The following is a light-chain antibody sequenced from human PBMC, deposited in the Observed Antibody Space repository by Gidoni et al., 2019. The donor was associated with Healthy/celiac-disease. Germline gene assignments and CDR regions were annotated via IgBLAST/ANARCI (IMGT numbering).Light chain of an antibody. J-gene: IGLJ2*01. Sequence: QSVLTQPPSLSAAPGQKVTISCSGSSSNIGNNYVSWYQQLPGTAPKLLIYDNKKRPSGIPDRFSGSKSGTSATLGITGLQTGDEADYYCGTWDSSLRGVFGGGTKLTVL. CDR3: GTWDSSLRGV. CDR1: SSNIGNNY. V-gene: IGLV1-51*01. CDR2: DNK.